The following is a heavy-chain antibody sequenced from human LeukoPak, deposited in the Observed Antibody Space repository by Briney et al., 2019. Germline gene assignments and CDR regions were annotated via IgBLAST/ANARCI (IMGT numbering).Heavy chain of an antibody. CDR3: ARVMTGTLDY. CDR2: ISSSSSYI. Sequence: GGSLRLSCAASGFTFSSYSMNLVRQAPGKGLEWVSSISSSSSYIYYADSVRGRFTISRDNAKNSLYLQMNSLRAEDTAVYYCARVMTGTLDYWGQGTLVTVSS. J-gene: IGHJ4*02. V-gene: IGHV3-21*01. CDR1: GFTFSSYS.